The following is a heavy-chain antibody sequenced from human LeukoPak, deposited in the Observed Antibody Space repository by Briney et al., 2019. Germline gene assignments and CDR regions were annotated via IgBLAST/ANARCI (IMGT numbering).Heavy chain of an antibody. V-gene: IGHV3-48*03. CDR3: ARVYYYGSGSYWAVYYGMDV. CDR1: GFTFSSYE. CDR2: VSSSGSTI. J-gene: IGHJ6*02. Sequence: GGSLRLSCAASGFTFSSYEMNWVRQAPGKGLEWVSYVSSSGSTIYYAASVKGRFTISRDNAKNSLYLQMNSMRAEDTAVYYCARVYYYGSGSYWAVYYGMDVWGQGTTVTVYS. D-gene: IGHD3-10*01.